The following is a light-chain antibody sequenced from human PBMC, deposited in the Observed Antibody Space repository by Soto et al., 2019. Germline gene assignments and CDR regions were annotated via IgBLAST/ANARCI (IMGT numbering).Light chain of an antibody. V-gene: IGLV2-11*01. CDR1: SSDVGGYNY. J-gene: IGLJ1*01. CDR2: DVS. Sequence: QSALTQPPSVSGSPGQSVTISCTGTSSDVGGYNYVSWYQQHPGKAPKVMIYDVSKRPSGVPDRFSGSKSGNTAYLTISGLQAEDEADYYCCSHAGSYTYVFGTGTKLTVL. CDR3: CSHAGSYTYV.